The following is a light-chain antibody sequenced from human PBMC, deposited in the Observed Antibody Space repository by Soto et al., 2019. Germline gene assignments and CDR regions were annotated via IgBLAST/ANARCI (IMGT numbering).Light chain of an antibody. J-gene: IGLJ2*01. CDR2: EVS. Sequence: QSALTQPASVSGSPGQSSTISCTGTSSDVGGYNYVSWYQQHPGKAPKLMIYEVSNRPSGVSNRFSGSKSGNTASLTISGLQAEDEADSYCSSYTSSSTLVFGGGTKLTVL. CDR3: SSYTSSSTLV. V-gene: IGLV2-14*01. CDR1: SSDVGGYNY.